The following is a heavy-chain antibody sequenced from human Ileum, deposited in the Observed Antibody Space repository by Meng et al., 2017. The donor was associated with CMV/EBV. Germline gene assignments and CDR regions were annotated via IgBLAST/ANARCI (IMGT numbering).Heavy chain of an antibody. CDR1: GFSPITSGEG. Sequence: QITLRESGPTLVKPRXTLTLTCTFSGFSPITSGEGVGWIRQPPGKALEWLAVIYWGDETRFSPSLKSRLTVTKDTSKNEVVLTMTNMDPVDTGTYYCARVVGGYYPSRPDYWGQGTRVTVSS. J-gene: IGHJ4*02. V-gene: IGHV2-5*02. CDR2: IYWGDET. D-gene: IGHD1-26*01. CDR3: ARVVGGYYPSRPDY.